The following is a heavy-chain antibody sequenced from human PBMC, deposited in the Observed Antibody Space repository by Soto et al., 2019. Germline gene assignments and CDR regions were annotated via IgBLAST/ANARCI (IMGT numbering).Heavy chain of an antibody. CDR2: IIPIFGTA. D-gene: IGHD1-1*01. Sequence: SVKVSCKASAGTFSGYAISWVRQAPGQGIEWMGGIIPIFGTANYAQKFQGRVTITADESTTTAYMELSRLRSEDTAVYYSARDFGTERRSLWRSYGMDVWGQGTTVTVSS. V-gene: IGHV1-69*13. J-gene: IGHJ6*02. CDR1: AGTFSGYA. CDR3: ARDFGTERRSLWRSYGMDV.